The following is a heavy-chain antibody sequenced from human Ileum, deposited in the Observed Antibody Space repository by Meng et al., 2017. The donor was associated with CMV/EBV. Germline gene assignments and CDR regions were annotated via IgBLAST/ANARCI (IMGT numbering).Heavy chain of an antibody. CDR2: IYYNGNT. D-gene: IGHD3-10*01. CDR1: GGSISSYY. Sequence: SETLSLTCIVSGGSISSYYWTWIRQPPGKGLDWIGNIYYNGNTNYNPSLKRRVTISVDTSKNQFSLELSAVTAADTAGYYCARGKDRRGGDYWGQGTMVTVSS. CDR3: ARGKDRRGGDY. J-gene: IGHJ4*02. V-gene: IGHV4-59*01.